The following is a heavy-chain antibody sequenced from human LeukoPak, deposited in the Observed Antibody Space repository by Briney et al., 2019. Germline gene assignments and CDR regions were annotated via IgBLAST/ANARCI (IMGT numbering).Heavy chain of an antibody. V-gene: IGHV1-2*02. D-gene: IGHD1-14*01. CDR1: GYSFSDYY. Sequence: GASVKVSCTASGYSFSDYYMHWVRQAPGQGLEWMGWINPDSGGTHYAQKFHGRVTLTRDTSVTTAYIELSRLRSDDTAVYYCSKDISTHREPPDWFDSWGQGTLVTVSS. CDR3: SKDISTHREPPDWFDS. J-gene: IGHJ5*01. CDR2: INPDSGGT.